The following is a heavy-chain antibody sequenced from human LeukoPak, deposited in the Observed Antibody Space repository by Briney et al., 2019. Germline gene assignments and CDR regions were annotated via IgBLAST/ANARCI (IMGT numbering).Heavy chain of an antibody. CDR3: AKGALGYGYFDWLNYFDY. V-gene: IGHV3-53*01. D-gene: IGHD3-9*01. Sequence: GGSLRVSCAASGFTVSSNYMSWVRQAPGKGLEWVSVIYSGGSTYYADSVKGRFTISRDNSKNTLYLQMNSLRAEDTAVYYCAKGALGYGYFDWLNYFDYWGQGTLVTVSS. CDR2: IYSGGST. J-gene: IGHJ4*02. CDR1: GFTVSSNY.